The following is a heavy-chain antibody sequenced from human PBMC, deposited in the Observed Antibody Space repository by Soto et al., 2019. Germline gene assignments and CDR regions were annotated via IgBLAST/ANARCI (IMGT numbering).Heavy chain of an antibody. Sequence: QVQLQESGPGLVKPSETLSLTCTVSGVSISNYYWSWIRQPPGKGLEWLGSILYTGNTNYNPSLKSRVTISVDTSKNQASLELNSVTTADTAVYFCARAAYGSGNYYAPHYYYAMDVWGQGTTVTVSS. D-gene: IGHD3-10*01. CDR3: ARAAYGSGNYYAPHYYYAMDV. V-gene: IGHV4-59*01. J-gene: IGHJ6*02. CDR1: GVSISNYY. CDR2: ILYTGNT.